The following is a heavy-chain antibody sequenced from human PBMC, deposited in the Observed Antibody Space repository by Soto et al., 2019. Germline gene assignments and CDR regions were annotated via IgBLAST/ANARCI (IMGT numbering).Heavy chain of an antibody. CDR1: GGSITTTNW. D-gene: IGHD6-19*01. Sequence: SETLSLTCAVSGGSITTTNWWNWVRQPPGKGLEWIGEIYHSGRTNFNPSLKSRVTISIDQYKNQVSLKLSSVTAADTAVYYCARRAVAGTSWFDPWGQRTQVTVSS. CDR3: ARRAVAGTSWFDP. V-gene: IGHV4-4*02. J-gene: IGHJ5*02. CDR2: IYHSGRT.